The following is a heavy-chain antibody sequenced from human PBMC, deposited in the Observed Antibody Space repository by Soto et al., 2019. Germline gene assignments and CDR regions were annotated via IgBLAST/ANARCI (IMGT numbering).Heavy chain of an antibody. Sequence: ASVKVSCKASGYTFTSHGINWVRQAPGQGLEWMGWISGYNGNTNYAQKFQGRVTVTTNTSTSTAYMELRSLRSDDTAVYYCARVIAVAGLDYWGQGTQVTVSS. D-gene: IGHD6-19*01. CDR1: GYTFTSHG. CDR3: ARVIAVAGLDY. V-gene: IGHV1-18*01. J-gene: IGHJ4*02. CDR2: ISGYNGNT.